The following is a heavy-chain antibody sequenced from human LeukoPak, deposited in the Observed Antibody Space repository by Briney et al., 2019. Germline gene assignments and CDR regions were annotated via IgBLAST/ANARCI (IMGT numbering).Heavy chain of an antibody. CDR2: ISSSSSHI. Sequence: GGSLRLSCAASGFTFSSYSMNWVRQAPGKGLEWVSSISSSSSHIYYADSVRGRFTISRDNAKSSLYLQMNSLRAEDTAVYYCARTSTGFDYWGQGTLVTVSS. D-gene: IGHD2-8*02. CDR3: ARTSTGFDY. V-gene: IGHV3-21*01. J-gene: IGHJ4*02. CDR1: GFTFSSYS.